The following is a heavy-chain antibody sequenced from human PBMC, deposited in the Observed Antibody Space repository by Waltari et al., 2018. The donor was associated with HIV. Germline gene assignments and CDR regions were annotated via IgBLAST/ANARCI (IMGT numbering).Heavy chain of an antibody. CDR1: GGSIGRSSYY. J-gene: IGHJ4*02. Sequence: LQLQESGPGLVKPSETMSLTCTVSGGSIGRSSYYWGWLRQPPGKGLEWIGSIYYSGSTYYNPSLKSRVTISVDTSKNQFSLKLSSVTAADTAVYYCARDGDILTGSNYWGQGTLVTVSS. D-gene: IGHD3-9*01. CDR3: ARDGDILTGSNY. CDR2: IYYSGST. V-gene: IGHV4-39*07.